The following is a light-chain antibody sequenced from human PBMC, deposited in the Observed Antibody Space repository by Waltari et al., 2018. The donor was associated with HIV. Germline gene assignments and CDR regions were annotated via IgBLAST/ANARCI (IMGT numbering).Light chain of an antibody. V-gene: IGLV2-11*01. CDR2: EVT. Sequence: QSALTQPRSVSGSPGQSVTISCTGTGSDVGNFNFPSWYHYHPGKAPKLVIYEVTKRPPGVPDRFAGATAGNTASLTSSGLHTEDEADYYCSTYAAKDVIFGGGTKLTVL. CDR1: GSDVGNFNF. CDR3: STYAAKDVI. J-gene: IGLJ2*01.